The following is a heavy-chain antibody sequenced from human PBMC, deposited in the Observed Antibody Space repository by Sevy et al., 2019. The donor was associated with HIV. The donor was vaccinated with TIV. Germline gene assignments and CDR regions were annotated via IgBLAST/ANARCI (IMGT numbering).Heavy chain of an antibody. Sequence: GGSLRLSCAASGFTLDDYAMHWVRQAPGKGLEWVSGISWNSGSIGYADSVKGRFTITRDNAKNSLYLQVNSQRAEDTALYYCAKELNKLVGTDAFDIWGQGTMVTVSS. J-gene: IGHJ3*02. V-gene: IGHV3-9*01. CDR3: AKELNKLVGTDAFDI. CDR2: ISWNSGSI. CDR1: GFTLDDYA. D-gene: IGHD6-6*01.